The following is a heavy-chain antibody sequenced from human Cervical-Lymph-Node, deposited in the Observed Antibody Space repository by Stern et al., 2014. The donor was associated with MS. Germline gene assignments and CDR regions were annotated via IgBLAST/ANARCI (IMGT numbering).Heavy chain of an antibody. CDR3: ARHFRDYYASGSPSDL. D-gene: IGHD3-10*01. CDR1: GYNFTTYW. CDR2: IYPGDSDT. Sequence: EVQLVQSGAELKKPGESLKIFCKGSGYNFTTYWIGWVRQMPGRGLEWMGIIYPGDSDTRYNPSFEGQVTISVDKSLSTAYLQWSSLKASDTAMYFCARHFRDYYASGSPSDLWGQGTLVTVSS. V-gene: IGHV5-51*01. J-gene: IGHJ5*02.